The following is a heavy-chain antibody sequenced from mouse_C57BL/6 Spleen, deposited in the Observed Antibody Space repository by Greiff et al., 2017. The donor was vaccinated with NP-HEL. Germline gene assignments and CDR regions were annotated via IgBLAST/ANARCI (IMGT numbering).Heavy chain of an antibody. Sequence: QVQLKQPGAELVMPGASVKLSCKASGYTFTSYWMHWVKQRPGQGLEWIGEIDPSDSYTNYNQKFKGKSTLTVDKSSSTAYMQLSSLTSEDSAVYYCAYDYDGYFDVWGTGTTVTVSS. CDR3: AYDYDGYFDV. D-gene: IGHD2-4*01. CDR2: IDPSDSYT. J-gene: IGHJ1*03. V-gene: IGHV1-69*01. CDR1: GYTFTSYW.